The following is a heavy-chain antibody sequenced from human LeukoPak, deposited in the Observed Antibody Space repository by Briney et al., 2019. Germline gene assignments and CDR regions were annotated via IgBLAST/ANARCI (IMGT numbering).Heavy chain of an antibody. D-gene: IGHD2-21*02. CDR2: INPNSGGV. CDR3: ARELRRGWYFDL. CDR1: EYTFTAYC. J-gene: IGHJ2*01. Sequence: ASVKVSCKASEYTFTAYCLHWVRQAPGQGLEWMGWINPNSGGVNYAQRLQGRVTMTRDTSISTAYMKLSGLTSDDTAVYYCARELRRGWYFDLWGRGTLVTVSS. V-gene: IGHV1-2*02.